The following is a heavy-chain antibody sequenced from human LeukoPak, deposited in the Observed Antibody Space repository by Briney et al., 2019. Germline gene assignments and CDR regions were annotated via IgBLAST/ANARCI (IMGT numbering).Heavy chain of an antibody. CDR2: INHSGST. J-gene: IGHJ6*02. CDR3: ARGLPIPGMDV. Sequence: SETLSLTCAVYGGSFSGYYWSWIRQPPGKGLEWIGEINHSGSTNYNPSLKSRVTISVDTSKNQFSLKLSSVTAADTAVYYCARGLPIPGMDVWGQGTTVTVSS. CDR1: GGSFSGYY. D-gene: IGHD2-2*02. V-gene: IGHV4-34*01.